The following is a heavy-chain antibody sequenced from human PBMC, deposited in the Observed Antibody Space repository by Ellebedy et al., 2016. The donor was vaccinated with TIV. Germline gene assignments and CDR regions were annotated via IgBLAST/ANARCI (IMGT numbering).Heavy chain of an antibody. Sequence: ASVKVSXXASGYSFSAYYMHWVRQAPGQGLEWMGWLNPNIGDTKYPPKFDGRVTMTRDTSVNMAYMYLSRLRPDDTAVYYCSRGSRIGVPGKGNWFDPWGQGTLVTVSS. J-gene: IGHJ5*02. D-gene: IGHD6-19*01. CDR1: GYSFSAYY. CDR3: SRGSRIGVPGKGNWFDP. V-gene: IGHV1-2*02. CDR2: LNPNIGDT.